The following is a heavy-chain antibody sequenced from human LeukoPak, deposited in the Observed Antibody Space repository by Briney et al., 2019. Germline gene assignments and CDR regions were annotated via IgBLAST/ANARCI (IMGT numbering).Heavy chain of an antibody. V-gene: IGHV1-2*02. CDR2: INPNSGGT. D-gene: IGHD3-22*01. Sequence: ASVKVSCKASGYTFTGYYMHWVRQAPGQGLEWMGWINPNSGGTNYAQKFQGRVTMTRDTSISTAYMELSRLRSDDTAVYYCARDLDYYDSSGYYYSGAANWFDPWGQGTLVTVSS. J-gene: IGHJ5*02. CDR1: GYTFTGYY. CDR3: ARDLDYYDSSGYYYSGAANWFDP.